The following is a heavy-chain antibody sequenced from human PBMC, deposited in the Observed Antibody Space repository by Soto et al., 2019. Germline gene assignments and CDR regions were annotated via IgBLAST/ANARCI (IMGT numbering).Heavy chain of an antibody. V-gene: IGHV4-61*01. Sequence: PSETLSLTCTVSGGSVSSGSYYWSWIRQPPGKGLEWIGYIYYSGSTNYNPSLKSRVTISVDTSKNQFSLKLSSVTAADTAVYYCAGGGVELWLDYWGQGTLVTVSS. CDR2: IYYSGST. J-gene: IGHJ4*02. CDR1: GGSVSSGSYY. CDR3: AGGGVELWLDY. D-gene: IGHD5-18*01.